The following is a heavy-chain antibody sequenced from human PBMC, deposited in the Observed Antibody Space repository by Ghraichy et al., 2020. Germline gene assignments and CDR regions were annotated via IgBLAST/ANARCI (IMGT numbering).Heavy chain of an antibody. CDR1: GGSVNSGYYD. CDR2: IFDSGST. V-gene: IGHV4-61*01. CDR3: AGGAYRSTWYSPGYLQY. J-gene: IGHJ1*01. Sequence: SETLSLTCTVSGGSVNSGYYDWSWIRQPPGKGLEWIGYIFDSGSTNYNPSLKSRVTISVDTSKNQFSLKLRSVTAADTAVYYCAGGAYRSTWYSPGYLQYWGQGSLVTVSS. D-gene: IGHD6-13*01.